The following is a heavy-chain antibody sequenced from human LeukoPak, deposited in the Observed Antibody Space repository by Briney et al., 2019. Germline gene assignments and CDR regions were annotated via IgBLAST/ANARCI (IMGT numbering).Heavy chain of an antibody. CDR1: GFTFSSYA. V-gene: IGHV3-30-3*01. D-gene: IGHD3-10*01. CDR2: ISYDGSNK. Sequence: GGSLRLSCAASGFTFSSYAMHWVRQAPGKGLEWVAVISYDGSNKYYADSVKGRFTISRDNSKNTLYLQMNSLRAEDTAVYYCARDNYYGSGSTLWGQGTLVTVSS. CDR3: ARDNYYGSGSTL. J-gene: IGHJ4*02.